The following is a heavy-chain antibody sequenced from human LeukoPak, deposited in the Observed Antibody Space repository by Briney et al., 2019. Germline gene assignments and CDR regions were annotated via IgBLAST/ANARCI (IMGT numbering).Heavy chain of an antibody. CDR1: GGSIRSGDHH. Sequence: SETLSLTCSVSGGSIRSGDHHWAWVRQPPGKGLEFIGSLDESGRPYYNRPLKSRVSISGDTSGKQFCLNLTSVTAADTAVYFCARDLGGYPFFMDVWGRGTTVIVSS. V-gene: IGHV4-39*07. CDR3: ARDLGGYPFFMDV. CDR2: LDESGRP. D-gene: IGHD2-15*01. J-gene: IGHJ6*03.